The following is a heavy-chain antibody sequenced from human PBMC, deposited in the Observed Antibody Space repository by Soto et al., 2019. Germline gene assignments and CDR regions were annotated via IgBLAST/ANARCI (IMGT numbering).Heavy chain of an antibody. V-gene: IGHV4-39*01. CDR3: ARQGSSWYMYYYYGMDV. CDR2: IYYSGST. D-gene: IGHD6-13*01. Sequence: HRQLQESGPGLVKPSETLSRTCTVSGGSISSSSYYWGWIRQPPGKGLEWIGSIYYSGSTYYTPSLTSRVPISVDTSKNQFSLKRSSVTAADTAVYYCARQGSSWYMYYYYGMDVWGKGSTVTFA. J-gene: IGHJ6*04. CDR1: GGSISSSSYY.